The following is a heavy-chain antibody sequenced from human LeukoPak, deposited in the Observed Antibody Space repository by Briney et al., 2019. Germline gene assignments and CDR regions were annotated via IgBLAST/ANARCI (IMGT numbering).Heavy chain of an antibody. CDR1: GYSFTSYW. D-gene: IGHD4-17*01. Sequence: GESLKISCKGSGYSFTSYWIGWVRQMPGKGLEWMGIIYPGDSDTRYSPSFQGQVTISADKSISTAYLQWSSLKASDTAMYYCARHVAADYGDPYYFDCWGQGTLVTVSS. CDR3: ARHVAADYGDPYYFDC. CDR2: IYPGDSDT. V-gene: IGHV5-51*01. J-gene: IGHJ4*02.